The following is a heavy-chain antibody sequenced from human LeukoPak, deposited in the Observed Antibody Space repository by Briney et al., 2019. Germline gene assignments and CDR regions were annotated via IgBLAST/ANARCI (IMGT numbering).Heavy chain of an antibody. J-gene: IGHJ4*02. D-gene: IGHD2-15*01. V-gene: IGHV4-31*03. CDR1: GGSISSGGYY. CDR2: IYYSGST. Sequence: PSQTLSLTCTVSGGSISSGGYYWSWIRQHTGKGLEWIGSIYYSGSTYYNPSLKSRVTISLDTSKNQFSLRLSSVTAADTAVYYCARANCGGGSCYSDYWGQGTLVTVSS. CDR3: ARANCGGGSCYSDY.